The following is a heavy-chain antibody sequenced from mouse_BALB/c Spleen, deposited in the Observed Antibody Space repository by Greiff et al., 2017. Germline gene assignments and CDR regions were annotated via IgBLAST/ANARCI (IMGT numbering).Heavy chain of an antibody. Sequence: VQLQQSGPELVRPGASVKMSCKASGYTFTSYVMHWVKQKPGQGLEWIGYINPYNGGTSYNQKFKGKATLTVDKSSSTAYMHLNSLTSEDSAVYYGARSSWFAYWGQGTLVTVSA. CDR1: GYTFTSYV. CDR2: INPYNGGT. V-gene: IGHV1-14*01. CDR3: ARSSWFAY. J-gene: IGHJ3*01.